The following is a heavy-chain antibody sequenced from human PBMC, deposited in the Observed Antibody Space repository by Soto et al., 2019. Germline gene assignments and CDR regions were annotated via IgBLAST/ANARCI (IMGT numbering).Heavy chain of an antibody. CDR1: GFTVSDNY. D-gene: IGHD3-16*01. J-gene: IGHJ6*02. V-gene: IGHV3-53*01. CDR3: ARSDRDYAYALNV. CDR2: LYSGGRI. Sequence: EAQLVESGGGLIQPGGSLKLSCAASGFTVSDNYITWVRQAPGKGLEWVSLLYSGGRIYYADSMKGRFTISRDTSKTTLYLQMNSLRTADTAVYYCARSDRDYAYALNVWGQGTTVTISS.